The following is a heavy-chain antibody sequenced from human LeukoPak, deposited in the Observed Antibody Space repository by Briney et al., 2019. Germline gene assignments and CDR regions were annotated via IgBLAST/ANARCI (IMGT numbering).Heavy chain of an antibody. CDR1: GYLFTSYW. CDR2: IYPDDSDT. J-gene: IGHJ4*02. Sequence: GESLKISCKGSGYLFTSYWIAWVRQMPGKGLEWMGIIYPDDSDTRYSPSFEGQVTVSAAKSISTAYLQWSSLKTSDTAMYYCARRSSIGSPLFDYWGQGTLVTVSS. D-gene: IGHD5/OR15-5a*01. V-gene: IGHV5-51*01. CDR3: ARRSSIGSPLFDY.